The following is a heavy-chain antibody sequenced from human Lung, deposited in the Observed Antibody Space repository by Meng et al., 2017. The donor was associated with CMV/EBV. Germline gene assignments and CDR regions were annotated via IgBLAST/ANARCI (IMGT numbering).Heavy chain of an antibody. CDR2: INHSGST. CDR1: GGSFSGYY. J-gene: IGHJ6*02. D-gene: IGHD3-3*01. Sequence: SETLSLTCAVYGGSFSGYYWSWIRQPPGKGLEWIGEINHSGSTNYNPSLKSRVTISVDTSKNQFSLKLSSVTAADTAVYYCARTTYDFWSGIYYYYYYGMDVWGQGTXVTVYS. V-gene: IGHV4-34*01. CDR3: ARTTYDFWSGIYYYYYYGMDV.